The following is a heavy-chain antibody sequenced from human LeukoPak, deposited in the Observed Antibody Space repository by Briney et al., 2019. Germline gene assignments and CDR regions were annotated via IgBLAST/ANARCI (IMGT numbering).Heavy chain of an antibody. Sequence: PGGSLRLSCAASGFTFSTFSMTWVRQAPGKGLEWVANIKQDGSDKYYVDSVRGRFTISRDNSKNTLYLQMNSLRAEDTAVYYCARSPGYSYSDAFDYWGQGTLVTVSS. D-gene: IGHD5-18*01. CDR2: IKQDGSDK. CDR1: GFTFSTFS. V-gene: IGHV3-7*03. CDR3: ARSPGYSYSDAFDY. J-gene: IGHJ4*02.